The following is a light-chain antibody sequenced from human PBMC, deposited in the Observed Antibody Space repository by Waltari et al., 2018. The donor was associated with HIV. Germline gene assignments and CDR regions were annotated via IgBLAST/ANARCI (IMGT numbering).Light chain of an antibody. CDR1: ISNIAAGYA. CDR3: QFYVRSLSNWV. CDR2: GNS. V-gene: IGLV1-40*01. Sequence: SVLTQPPSVSGAPGQRATISCTGTISNIAAGYAVHWYQQLPGTAPKLLIYGNSNRPSGVPDRCSGSKSGTSASLAISGLQPDDETDYYCQFYVRSLSNWVFGGGTKLTVL. J-gene: IGLJ3*02.